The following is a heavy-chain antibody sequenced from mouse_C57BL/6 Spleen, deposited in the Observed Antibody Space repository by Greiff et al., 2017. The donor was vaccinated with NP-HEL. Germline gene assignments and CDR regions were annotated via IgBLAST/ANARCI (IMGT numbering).Heavy chain of an antibody. CDR1: GFTFNSYA. Sequence: EVQLVESGGGLVKPGGSLKLSCAASGFTFNSYAMSWVRQTPEKRLEWVATISDGGSYTYYPDNVKGRFTISRDNAKNNLYLHMSHLKYRGTAMYYYARDPVYAYDGDYHDMDYWGQGTSVTVSS. V-gene: IGHV5-4*01. CDR2: ISDGGSYT. CDR3: ARDPVYAYDGDYHDMDY. J-gene: IGHJ4*01. D-gene: IGHD2-2*01.